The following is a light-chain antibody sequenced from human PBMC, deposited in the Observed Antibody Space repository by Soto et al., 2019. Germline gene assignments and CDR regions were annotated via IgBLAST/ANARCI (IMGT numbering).Light chain of an antibody. J-gene: IGKJ4*01. V-gene: IGKV3-15*01. CDR3: QQNNKWPPVT. CDR1: QTIRND. Sequence: EVVMTQSPATVSVSPGEGVTLSCRASQTIRNDLAWYQQKPGQAPRLLIYGASTRATGVPARFSGGGSGTECTLTISSLQSEDFAFYYCQQNNKWPPVTFGGGTKVEIK. CDR2: GAS.